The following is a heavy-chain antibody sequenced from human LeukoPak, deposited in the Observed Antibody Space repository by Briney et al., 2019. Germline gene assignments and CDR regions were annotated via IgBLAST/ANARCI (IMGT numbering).Heavy chain of an antibody. Sequence: GGFRRLSCAASGFTFNNYWMMWVRQAPGKGLEWVANIREDGSEKNYVDSVKGRFTISRDNAKISLYLQMNSLRVEDTAVYYCATDRKVGTWDPRFDYWGQGTLVTVSS. CDR2: IREDGSEK. J-gene: IGHJ4*02. CDR1: GFTFNNYW. CDR3: ATDRKVGTWDPRFDY. D-gene: IGHD4-23*01. V-gene: IGHV3-7*01.